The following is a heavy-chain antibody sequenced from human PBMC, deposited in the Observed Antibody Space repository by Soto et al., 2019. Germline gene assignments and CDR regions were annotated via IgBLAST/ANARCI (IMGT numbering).Heavy chain of an antibody. CDR1: GGSISSYY. V-gene: IGHV4-4*07. CDR3: ARANDITPSE. Sequence: TCSVSGGSISSYYWTWIRQPAGKGLEWIGRIHTSGSTNYNPSLKSRVTMSVDTSKKQFSLKVSSVTAADTAVYYCARANDITPSEWGQGTLVTAPQ. CDR2: IHTSGST. J-gene: IGHJ4*02.